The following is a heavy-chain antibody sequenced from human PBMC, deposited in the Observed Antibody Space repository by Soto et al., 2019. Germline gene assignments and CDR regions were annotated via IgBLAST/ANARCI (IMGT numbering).Heavy chain of an antibody. V-gene: IGHV3-30*18. Sequence: QVQLVESGGGVVQPGRSLRLSCAASGFTFSSYGMHWVRQAPGKGLEWVAVISYDGSNKYYADSVKGRFTISRDNSKNTLYLQMNSLRAEDTAVYYCAKSVGDYFDYWGQGTLVTVSS. CDR2: ISYDGSNK. J-gene: IGHJ4*02. CDR1: GFTFSSYG. CDR3: AKSVGDYFDY. D-gene: IGHD4-17*01.